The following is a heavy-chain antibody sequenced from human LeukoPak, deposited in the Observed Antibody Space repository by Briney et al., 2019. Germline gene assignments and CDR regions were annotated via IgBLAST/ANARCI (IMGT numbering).Heavy chain of an antibody. CDR2: INHSGST. J-gene: IGHJ3*02. CDR1: GGSFSGYY. D-gene: IGHD2-8*01. V-gene: IGHV4-34*01. Sequence: KPSETLSLTCAVYGGSFSGYYWSWIRQPPGKGLEWIGEINHSGSTNYNPSLKSRVTISVDTSKNQFSLKLSSVTAADTAVYYCARERCRSNVCAFDIWGQGTMVTVSS. CDR3: ARERCRSNVCAFDI.